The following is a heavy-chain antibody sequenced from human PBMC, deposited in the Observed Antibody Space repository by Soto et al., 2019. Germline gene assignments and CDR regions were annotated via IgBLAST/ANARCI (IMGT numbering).Heavy chain of an antibody. D-gene: IGHD3-22*01. CDR3: AKVFYYYDSSGYYYFDY. Sequence: LRLSCAASGFTFSSYAVSWVRQAPGKGPEWISSISGSGSTIYYADSVKGRFTISRDNSKNTLYLQMSSLRAEDTAVYYCAKVFYYYDSSGYYYFDYWGQGTLVTVSS. J-gene: IGHJ4*02. CDR1: GFTFSSYA. CDR2: ISGSGSTI. V-gene: IGHV3-23*01.